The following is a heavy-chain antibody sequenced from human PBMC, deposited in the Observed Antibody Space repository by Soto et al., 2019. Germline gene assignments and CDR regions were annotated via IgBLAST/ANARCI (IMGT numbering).Heavy chain of an antibody. CDR2: IWYDGSNK. J-gene: IGHJ6*02. V-gene: IGHV3-33*01. CDR1: GFTFSSYG. D-gene: IGHD3-3*01. Sequence: LRLSCAASGFTFSSYGMHWVRQAPGKALEWVAVIWYDGSNKYYADSVKGRFTISRDNSKNTLYLQMNSLRAEDTAVYYCARDRSSDFWSGSYQYYYYGMDVWGQGTTVTVSS. CDR3: ARDRSSDFWSGSYQYYYYGMDV.